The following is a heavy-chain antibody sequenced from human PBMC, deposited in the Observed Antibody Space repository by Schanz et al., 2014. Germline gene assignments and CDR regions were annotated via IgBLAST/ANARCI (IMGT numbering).Heavy chain of an antibody. CDR1: GFTFSSYG. CDR2: IWSDGSGK. J-gene: IGHJ6*02. Sequence: QVQLVESGGGVVQFGRSLRLSCVASGFTFSSYGMHWVRQAPGKGLEWVAVIWSDGSGKYYADSVKGRFTISRDSPKNTLYLQMSSLRAEDTALYYCARDSGPYYDKSMDVWGQGTTVAVSS. V-gene: IGHV3-33*01. CDR3: ARDSGPYYDKSMDV. D-gene: IGHD3-9*01.